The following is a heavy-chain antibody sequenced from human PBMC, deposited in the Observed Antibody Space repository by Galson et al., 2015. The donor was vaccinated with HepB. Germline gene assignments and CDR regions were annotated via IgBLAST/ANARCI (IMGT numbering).Heavy chain of an antibody. CDR1: GFTIGDYG. CDR3: TRGDGTKGILATVRFDY. J-gene: IGHJ4*02. D-gene: IGHD5-12*01. CDR2: IRSKAYGGTR. V-gene: IGHV3-49*04. Sequence: SLRLSCAASGFTIGDYGVSWVRQAPGKGLEWVGFIRSKAYGGTREFAASVKGRFTISRDDSKNIAYLQMNSLKTEDTAVYYCTRGDGTKGILATVRFDYWGQGTPVTVSS.